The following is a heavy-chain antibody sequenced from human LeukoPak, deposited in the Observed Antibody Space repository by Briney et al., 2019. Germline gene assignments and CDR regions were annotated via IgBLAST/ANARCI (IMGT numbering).Heavy chain of an antibody. CDR3: ARVPAPNWFDP. Sequence: SETLSLTCSVSGYSISSGYYWGWIRQPPGKGLEWIGSIYHSGSSYYNPSLKSRITISVDTSKNEFSLNVISVTAADTAVYYCARVPAPNWFDPWGQGTLVTVSS. CDR2: IYHSGSS. V-gene: IGHV4-38-2*02. J-gene: IGHJ5*02. CDR1: GYSISSGYY.